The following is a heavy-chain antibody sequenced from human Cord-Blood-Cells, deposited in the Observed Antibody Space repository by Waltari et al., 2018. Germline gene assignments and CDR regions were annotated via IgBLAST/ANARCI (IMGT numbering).Heavy chain of an antibody. Sequence: EVQLVESGGGLVKPGGSLSLSCAASGFTFSSYSMNWVRQAPGKGLEWVSSISSSSSYIYYADSVKGRFTISRDNAKNSLYLQMNSLRAEDTAVYYWARVYSSSWYAVNAFDIWGQGTMVTVSS. J-gene: IGHJ3*02. V-gene: IGHV3-21*01. D-gene: IGHD6-13*01. CDR2: ISSSSSYI. CDR3: ARVYSSSWYAVNAFDI. CDR1: GFTFSSYS.